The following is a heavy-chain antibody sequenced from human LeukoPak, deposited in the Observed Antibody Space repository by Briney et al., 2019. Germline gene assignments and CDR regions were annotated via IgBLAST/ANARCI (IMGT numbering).Heavy chain of an antibody. CDR1: GGSFSGYY. CDR2: INHSGST. J-gene: IGHJ6*03. CDR3: ARGRRWIQLGKGYYYMDV. Sequence: PSETLSLTCAVYGGSFSGYYWSWIRQPPGKGLEWIGEINHSGSTNYNPSLKSRVTISVDTSKNQFSLKLSSVTAADTAVYYCARGRRWIQLGKGYYYMDVWGKGTTVTVSS. D-gene: IGHD5-18*01. V-gene: IGHV4-34*01.